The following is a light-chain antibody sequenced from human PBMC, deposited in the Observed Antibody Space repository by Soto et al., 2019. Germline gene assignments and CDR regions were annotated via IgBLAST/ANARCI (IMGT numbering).Light chain of an antibody. Sequence: INCLASQSISTWLAWYQQKPGKAPKLLIYAASSLQSGVPSRFSGSGSGTDFTLTSSNLQPDGGVGIHGEPIFRSARTFGQGTKVDIK. CDR2: AAS. V-gene: IGKV1-5*01. J-gene: IGKJ1*01. CDR3: EPIFRSART. CDR1: QSISTW.